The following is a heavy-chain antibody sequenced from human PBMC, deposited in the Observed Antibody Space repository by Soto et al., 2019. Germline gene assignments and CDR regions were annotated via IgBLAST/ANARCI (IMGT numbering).Heavy chain of an antibody. CDR1: GGTFSSYS. CDR2: ISPIFGTA. J-gene: IGHJ4*02. Sequence: QVQLVQSGAEVKKPGSSVKVSCKASGGTFSSYSINCVRQAPGQGLEWMGEISPIFGTANYAQKFQGRVTITADESTSAAYMALSSLRSADTAVYYCARDGWRHSGGIDYGGSGTLVTVSS. V-gene: IGHV1-69*01. D-gene: IGHD3-16*01. CDR3: ARDGWRHSGGIDY.